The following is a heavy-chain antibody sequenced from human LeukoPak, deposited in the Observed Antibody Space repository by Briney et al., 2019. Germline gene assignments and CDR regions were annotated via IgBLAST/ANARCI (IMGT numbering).Heavy chain of an antibody. CDR3: GRINEEGYDIFAGNYGMDV. CDR1: GGSISSYY. J-gene: IGHJ6*02. CDR2: IYYSGST. Sequence: SETLSLTCTVSGGSISSYYWSWIRQPPGKGLEWIGYIYYSGSTNYNPSLKSRVTISVDTSKNQFSLKLSSVTAADTAVYYCGRINEEGYDIFAGNYGMDVWGQGTTVTVSS. D-gene: IGHD3-9*01. V-gene: IGHV4-59*01.